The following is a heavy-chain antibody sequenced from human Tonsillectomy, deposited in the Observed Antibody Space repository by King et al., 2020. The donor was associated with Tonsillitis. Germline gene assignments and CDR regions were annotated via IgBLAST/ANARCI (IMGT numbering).Heavy chain of an antibody. CDR3: ARDRGSWVLDIDY. CDR1: GFTFRNYA. CDR2: ISYDGTNK. Sequence: VQLVESGGGVVQPGRSLRHSCAASGFTFRNYAMHWVRQAPGKGLEWVAIISYDGTNKFYADSVKGRFTISRDSSKNTLYLQMNSLRAEDTAVYYCARDRGSWVLDIDYWGQGTLVTVSS. D-gene: IGHD1-26*01. J-gene: IGHJ4*02. V-gene: IGHV3-30*04.